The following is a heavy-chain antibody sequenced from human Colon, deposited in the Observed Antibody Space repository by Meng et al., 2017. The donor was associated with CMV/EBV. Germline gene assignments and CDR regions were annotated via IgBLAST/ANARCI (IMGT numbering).Heavy chain of an antibody. J-gene: IGHJ6*02. D-gene: IGHD5-12*01. CDR1: GGSISSTRYY. CDR3: ARAFSGYDSYYYYGMDV. Sequence: SETLSLTCTVSGGSISSTRYYWGWIRQSPGKGLEWIASIYYGGSTSSNPSLRSRVTLSVDTSKNQFSLKLSSVTAADTAVYYCARAFSGYDSYYYYGMDVWGQGTTVTVSS. CDR2: IYYGGST. V-gene: IGHV4-39*07.